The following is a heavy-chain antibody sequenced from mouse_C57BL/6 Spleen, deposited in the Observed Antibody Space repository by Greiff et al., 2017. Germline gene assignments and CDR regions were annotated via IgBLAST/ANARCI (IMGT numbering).Heavy chain of an antibody. D-gene: IGHD1-1*01. CDR3: ARDRGYGSSGWYFDV. Sequence: EVQVVESGGGLVKPGGSLKLSCAASGFTFSSYAMSWVRQTPEKRLEWVATISDGGSYTYYPDNVKGRFTISRDNAKNNLYLQMSHLKSEDTAMYYCARDRGYGSSGWYFDVWGTGTTVTVSS. V-gene: IGHV5-4*01. J-gene: IGHJ1*03. CDR1: GFTFSSYA. CDR2: ISDGGSYT.